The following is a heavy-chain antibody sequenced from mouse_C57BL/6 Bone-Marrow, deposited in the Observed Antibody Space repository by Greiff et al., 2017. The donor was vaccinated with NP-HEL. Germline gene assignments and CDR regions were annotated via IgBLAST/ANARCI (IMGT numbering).Heavy chain of an antibody. V-gene: IGHV1-26*01. CDR2: INPNNGGT. Sequence: EVQLQQSGPELVKPGASVKISCKASGYTFTDYYMNWVKQSHGKSLEWIGDINPNNGGTSYNQKFKGKATLTVDKSSSTAYMELRSLTSEDSAVYYCAAHYGSSYGYFDVWGTGTTVTVSS. J-gene: IGHJ1*03. CDR1: GYTFTDYY. CDR3: AAHYGSSYGYFDV. D-gene: IGHD1-1*01.